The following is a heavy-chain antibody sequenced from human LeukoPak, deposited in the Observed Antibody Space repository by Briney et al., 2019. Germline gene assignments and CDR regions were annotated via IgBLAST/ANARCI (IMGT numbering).Heavy chain of an antibody. Sequence: GGSLRLSCAASGFSFSAYWMSWVRQAPGKGLEWVANIKVDGTEKYYVDSVKGRFTISRDNAKNSLSLQMSGLRAEDTAVYYCAKDSYYYDSSDYYSPYYFDYWGQGTLVTVSS. CDR3: AKDSYYYDSSDYYSPYYFDY. J-gene: IGHJ4*02. D-gene: IGHD3-22*01. CDR2: IKVDGTEK. CDR1: GFSFSAYW. V-gene: IGHV3-7*05.